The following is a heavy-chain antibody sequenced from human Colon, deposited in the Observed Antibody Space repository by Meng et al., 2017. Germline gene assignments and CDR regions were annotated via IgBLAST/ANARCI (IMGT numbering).Heavy chain of an antibody. Sequence: GGSLRPSCAASGFTFSSYYMSWVRQAAGRGLEWVANIAQDGNDRYYVGSVRDRFTVSRDNAKNSLFLQMNSLGAEDTGVYYCARGIGDYALFAHWGQGTLVTVSS. J-gene: IGHJ4*02. CDR3: ARGIGDYALFAH. V-gene: IGHV3-7*01. CDR2: IAQDGNDR. D-gene: IGHD4-17*01. CDR1: GFTFSSYY.